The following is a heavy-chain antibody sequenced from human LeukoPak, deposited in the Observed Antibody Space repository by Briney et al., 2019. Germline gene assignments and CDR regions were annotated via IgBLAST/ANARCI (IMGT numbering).Heavy chain of an antibody. J-gene: IGHJ4*02. Sequence: PGGSLRLSCAASGFTFSSYGMHWVRQAPGKGLEWVAVIWYDGSNKYYADSVKGRFAISRDNSKNTLYLQMNSLRAEDTAVYCCARKLGSGSSYWGQGTLVTVSS. CDR1: GFTFSSYG. CDR2: IWYDGSNK. CDR3: ARKLGSGSSY. V-gene: IGHV3-33*01. D-gene: IGHD3-22*01.